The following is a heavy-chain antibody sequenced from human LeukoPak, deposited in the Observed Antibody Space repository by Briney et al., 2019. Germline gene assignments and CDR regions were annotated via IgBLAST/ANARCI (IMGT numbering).Heavy chain of an antibody. J-gene: IGHJ4*02. CDR2: ISAYNGNT. D-gene: IGHD6-13*01. CDR1: GGTFSSYA. Sequence: ASVKVSCKASGGTFSSYAISWVRQAPGQGLEWMGWISAYNGNTNYAQKLQGRVTMTTDTSTSTAYMELRSLRSDDTAVYYCARDLSSSWTGGFDYWGQGTLVTVSS. CDR3: ARDLSSSWTGGFDY. V-gene: IGHV1-18*01.